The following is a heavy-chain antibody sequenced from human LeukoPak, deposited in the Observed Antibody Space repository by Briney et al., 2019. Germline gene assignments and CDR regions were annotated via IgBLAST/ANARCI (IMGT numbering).Heavy chain of an antibody. D-gene: IGHD3-10*01. J-gene: IGHJ4*02. V-gene: IGHV3-53*01. CDR2: IYSGGST. CDR1: GFTVSSNY. CDR3: ARLEGFGEPGLDY. Sequence: GGSLRLSCAASGFTVSSNYMSWVRQAPGKGLEWVSVIYSGGSTYYADSVKGRFTISRDNSKNTLYLQMNSLRAEDTAVYYCARLEGFGEPGLDYWGQGTLVTVSS.